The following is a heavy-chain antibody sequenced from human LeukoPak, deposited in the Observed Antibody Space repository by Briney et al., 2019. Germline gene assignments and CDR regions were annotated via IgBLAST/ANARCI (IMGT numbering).Heavy chain of an antibody. CDR2: ISGSGGMT. CDR1: GFTFSSYA. J-gene: IGHJ4*02. V-gene: IGHV3-23*01. Sequence: GGSLRLSCAASGFTFSSYAMSWVRQAPGKGLEWVSAISGSGGMTYYADSVKGRFTISRDNSKNTLDLQMNSLRAEDTAVYYCARDLRAGTLHDYWGQGTLVTVSS. D-gene: IGHD1-1*01. CDR3: ARDLRAGTLHDY.